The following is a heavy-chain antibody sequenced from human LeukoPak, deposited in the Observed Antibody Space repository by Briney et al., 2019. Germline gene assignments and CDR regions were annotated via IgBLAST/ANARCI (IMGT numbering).Heavy chain of an antibody. Sequence: GESLKISCQGSGYSFTTYWIGWVRQMPGKGLECMGIVYPGDSDTRYSPSFQGQVTISADKSINTAYLQWSSLKASDTAMYYCARLGTYWSNYYFEYWGQGTLVTVSS. CDR2: VYPGDSDT. CDR1: GYSFTTYW. D-gene: IGHD3-10*01. J-gene: IGHJ4*02. V-gene: IGHV5-51*01. CDR3: ARLGTYWSNYYFEY.